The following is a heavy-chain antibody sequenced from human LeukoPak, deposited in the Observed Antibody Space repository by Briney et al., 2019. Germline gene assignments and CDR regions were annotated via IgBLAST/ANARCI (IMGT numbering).Heavy chain of an antibody. Sequence: GGSLRLSCVASGLTFSDYSINWVRQAPGKGLEWVASISSTSTYMYYGDSLKGRFTISRDNAKNTLYLQLDSLRAEGTATYYCARRVTTFLSWGQGTLVIVSS. J-gene: IGHJ4*02. CDR2: ISSTSTYM. D-gene: IGHD4-17*01. CDR1: GLTFSDYS. V-gene: IGHV3-21*01. CDR3: ARRVTTFLS.